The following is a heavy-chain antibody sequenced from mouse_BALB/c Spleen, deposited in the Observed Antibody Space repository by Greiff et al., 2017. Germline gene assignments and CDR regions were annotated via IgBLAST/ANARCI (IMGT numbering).Heavy chain of an antibody. V-gene: IGHV2-9*02. CDR2: IWAGGST. J-gene: IGHJ4*01. CDR3: AREGITTATFAMDY. CDR1: GFSLTSYG. Sequence: VKLQESGPGLVAPSQSLSITCTVSGFSLTSYGVHWVRQPPGKGLEWLGVIWAGGSTNYNSALMSRLSISKDNSKSQVFLKMNSLQTDDTAMYYCAREGITTATFAMDYWGQGTSVTVSS. D-gene: IGHD1-2*01.